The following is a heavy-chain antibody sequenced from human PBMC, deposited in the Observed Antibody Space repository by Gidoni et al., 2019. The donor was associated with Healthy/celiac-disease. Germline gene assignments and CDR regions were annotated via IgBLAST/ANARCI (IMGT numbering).Heavy chain of an antibody. Sequence: QVQLQESGPGLVKPSETLSLTCTVPGGSISSHYWSWIRQPPGKRLEWVGYIYYTGSTNYNPSLKSRVTISVDTSKNQFSLKLSSVTAADTAMYYCARHRGYLWAFDIWGQGTMVTVSS. CDR1: GGSISSHY. J-gene: IGHJ3*02. CDR2: IYYTGST. D-gene: IGHD3-22*01. V-gene: IGHV4-59*08. CDR3: ARHRGYLWAFDI.